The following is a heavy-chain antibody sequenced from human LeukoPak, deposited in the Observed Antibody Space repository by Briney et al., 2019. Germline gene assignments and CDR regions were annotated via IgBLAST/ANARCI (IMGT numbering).Heavy chain of an antibody. V-gene: IGHV4-39*07. D-gene: IGHD6-19*01. CDR1: GGSISSSSYY. CDR2: IFYSGRT. CDR3: ARILYSSNIDY. Sequence: NTSETLSLTCTASGGSISSSSYYWGWIRQPPGKGPECIGSIFYSGRTYYNPSLKSRVTILVDTSKNQFSLKLSSVTAADTAVYYCARILYSSNIDYWGQGTLVTVSS. J-gene: IGHJ4*02.